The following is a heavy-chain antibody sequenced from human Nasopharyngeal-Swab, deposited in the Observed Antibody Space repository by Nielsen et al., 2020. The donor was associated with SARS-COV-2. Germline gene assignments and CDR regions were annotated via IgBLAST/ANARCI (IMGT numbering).Heavy chain of an antibody. D-gene: IGHD6-13*01. CDR3: ARCSGSSWFFDY. Sequence: GESLKISCAASGFTVSINFMSWVRQAPGKGLEWVANIKQDGSEKYYVDSVKGRFTISRDNAKNSLYLQMNSLRAEDTAVYYCARCSGSSWFFDYWGQGTLVTVSS. V-gene: IGHV3-7*01. CDR1: GFTVSINF. J-gene: IGHJ4*02. CDR2: IKQDGSEK.